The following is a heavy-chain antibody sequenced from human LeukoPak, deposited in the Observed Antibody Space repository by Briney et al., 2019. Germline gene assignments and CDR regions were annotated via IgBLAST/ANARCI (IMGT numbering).Heavy chain of an antibody. CDR2: INPTGDST. V-gene: IGHV1-46*01. Sequence: GASVEVSCKASGYTFTNNYMHWVRQAPGQGLEWMGIINPTGDSTWYAQKFQGRVTMTRDLATSTDYMEVSSLRSEDTAVYYCARDNSMGDSAWWFDPWGQGTLVTVSS. CDR1: GYTFTNNY. J-gene: IGHJ5*02. D-gene: IGHD5-12*01. CDR3: ARDNSMGDSAWWFDP.